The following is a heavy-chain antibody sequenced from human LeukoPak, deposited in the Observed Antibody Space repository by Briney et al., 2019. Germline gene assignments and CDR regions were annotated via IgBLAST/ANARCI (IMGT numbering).Heavy chain of an antibody. V-gene: IGHV3-21*01. CDR2: ISSTSTYI. CDR3: AIDPGTVDTPMVPVWDY. J-gene: IGHJ4*02. Sequence: GETLSLSCAASGVTFSNYKMNWVRQAPGRGLEWVSSISSTSTYIYYTAPEKGRFTITRDNAKNSVYMQMNSLRAEDTAVDYCAIDPGTVDTPMVPVWDYWGQGTVVTVSS. CDR1: GVTFSNYK. D-gene: IGHD5-18*01.